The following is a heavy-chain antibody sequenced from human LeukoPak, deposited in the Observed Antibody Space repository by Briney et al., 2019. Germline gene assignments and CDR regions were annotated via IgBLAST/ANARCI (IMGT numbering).Heavy chain of an antibody. CDR1: GFTFSSFS. V-gene: IGHV3-21*01. D-gene: IGHD1-1*01. CDR2: NSSSSSYI. J-gene: IGHJ4*02. CDR3: ARDATVDF. Sequence: PGGSLRLSCAASGFTFSSFSMNWVGQAPGKVLEWVSSNSSSSSYIYYADSVKGRFTISRDNAKNSLYLQMNSLRAEDTAVYYCARDATVDFWGQGTLVTVSS.